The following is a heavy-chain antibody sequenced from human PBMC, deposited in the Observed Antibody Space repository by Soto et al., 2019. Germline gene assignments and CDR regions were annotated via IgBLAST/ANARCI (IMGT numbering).Heavy chain of an antibody. D-gene: IGHD5-18*01. J-gene: IGHJ6*02. CDR2: IYYSGNT. V-gene: IGHV4-31*03. CDR1: GGSIRSGGYY. CDR3: ARDRLMATAGTARHYFGLDV. Sequence: LSLTCTVSGGSIRSGGYYWSWVRQNPSRGLEWIGNIYYSGNTYYNPSLKSRLTISVDTSKNQFSLNLSSVTAADTAVYYCARDRLMATAGTARHYFGLDVWGQGTTVTVSS.